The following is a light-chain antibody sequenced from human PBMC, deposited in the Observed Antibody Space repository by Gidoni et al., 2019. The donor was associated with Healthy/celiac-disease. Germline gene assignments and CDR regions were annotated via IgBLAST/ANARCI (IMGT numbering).Light chain of an antibody. CDR1: QDISNY. V-gene: IGKV1-33*01. J-gene: IGKJ2*01. CDR3: RQYDNLRYT. Sequence: DIQMTHSPSSLSASVGDRVTITCQASQDISNYLNWYQQKPGKAPKLLNYDASDLETGVPSRFSGSGSGTAFTFTISSLKPEDIATDYCRQYDNLRYTFGQGTKLEIK. CDR2: DAS.